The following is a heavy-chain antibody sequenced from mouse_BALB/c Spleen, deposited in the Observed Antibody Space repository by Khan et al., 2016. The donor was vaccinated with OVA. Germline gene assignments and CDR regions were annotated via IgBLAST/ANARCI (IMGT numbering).Heavy chain of an antibody. CDR2: ISTYYGDA. D-gene: IGHD2-1*01. CDR3: ARGRGNYRFAY. Sequence: QIQLVQSGAELVRPGVSVKISCKGSGYTFTDFAMHWVKQSHAKSLEWIGVISTYYGDANYNQNFKGKATMTVDKSSSTAYMELARLTSEDSAIYRCARGRGNYRFAYWGQGTLVTVSA. CDR1: GYTFTDFA. V-gene: IGHV1S137*01. J-gene: IGHJ3*01.